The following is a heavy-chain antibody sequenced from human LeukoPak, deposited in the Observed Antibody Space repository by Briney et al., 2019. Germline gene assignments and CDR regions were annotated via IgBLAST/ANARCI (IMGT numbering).Heavy chain of an antibody. D-gene: IGHD3-22*01. CDR3: ARGPTTTYYHNIGYYYFDS. J-gene: IGHJ4*02. Sequence: GSLRLSCAASGFTFSSYAMSWVRQPPGKGLEWIGEINHSGSANYTPSLKSRVTISVDTSKNQFSLKLTSVTAADTAVYYCARGPTTTYYHNIGYYYFDSWGQGILVTVSS. V-gene: IGHV4-34*01. CDR1: GFTFSSYA. CDR2: INHSGSA.